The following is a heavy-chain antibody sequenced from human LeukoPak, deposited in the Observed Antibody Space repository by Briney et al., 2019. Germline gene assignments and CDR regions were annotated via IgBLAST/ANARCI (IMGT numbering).Heavy chain of an antibody. CDR1: GFTFSSYA. CDR3: AKGGLLLWFGEPPSAAFDI. CDR2: ISGSGGST. D-gene: IGHD3-10*01. Sequence: GGSLRLSCAASGFTFSSYAMSWVRQAPGKGLEWVPAISGSGGSTYYADSVKGRFTISRDNSKNTLYLQMNSLRAEDTAVYYCAKGGLLLWFGEPPSAAFDIWGQGTMVTVSS. V-gene: IGHV3-23*01. J-gene: IGHJ3*02.